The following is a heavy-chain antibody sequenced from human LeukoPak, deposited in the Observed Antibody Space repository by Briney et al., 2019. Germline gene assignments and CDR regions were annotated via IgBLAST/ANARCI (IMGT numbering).Heavy chain of an antibody. Sequence: GGSLRLSCAASGFIFSDYSMNWVRQAPGKGLEWLSYISGSSSTIFYADSVKGRFTISRDNAKNSLYLQMNNLRAEDTAVYYCARDRAVAGSGTLIGYCGQGTLVTVSS. V-gene: IGHV3-48*01. CDR3: ARDRAVAGSGTLIGY. CDR1: GFIFSDYS. CDR2: ISGSSSTI. D-gene: IGHD6-19*01. J-gene: IGHJ4*02.